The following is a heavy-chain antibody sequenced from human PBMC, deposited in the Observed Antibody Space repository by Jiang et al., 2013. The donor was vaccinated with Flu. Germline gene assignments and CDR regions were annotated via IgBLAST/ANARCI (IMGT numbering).Heavy chain of an antibody. V-gene: IGHV6-1*01. J-gene: IGHJ5*02. Sequence: QTLSLTCAISGDSVSSNSAAWNWIRQSPSRGLEWLGRTYYRSKWYNDYAVSVKSRITINPDTSKNQFSLQLNSVTPEDTAVYYCARGGTTLLWFGELLYRPTKNWFDPWGQGTLVTVSS. D-gene: IGHD3-10*01. CDR3: ARGGTTLLWFGELLYRPTKNWFDP. CDR2: TYYRSKWYN. CDR1: GDSVSSNSAA.